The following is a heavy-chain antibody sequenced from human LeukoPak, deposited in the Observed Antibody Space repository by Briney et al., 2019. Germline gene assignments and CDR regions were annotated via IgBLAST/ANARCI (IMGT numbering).Heavy chain of an antibody. D-gene: IGHD6-13*01. CDR2: ISGSGDST. CDR3: AKRKASSRWYYYYGMDV. J-gene: IGHJ6*02. V-gene: IGHV3-23*01. CDR1: GFTFSSYG. Sequence: GGSLRLSCAASGFTFSSYGMHWVRQAPGKGLEWVSAISGSGDSTYYANSVKGRFTISRDNSKNTLNLQMNSLRAEDTAVYYCAKRKASSRWYYYYGMDVWGQGTTVTVSS.